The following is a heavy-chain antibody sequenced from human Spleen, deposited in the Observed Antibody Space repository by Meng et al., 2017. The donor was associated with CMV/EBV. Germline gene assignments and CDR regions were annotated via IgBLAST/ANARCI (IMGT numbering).Heavy chain of an antibody. CDR3: ARSYGNDFDS. CDR1: GGSISSYY. V-gene: IGHV4-59*01. D-gene: IGHD4-11*01. J-gene: IGHJ4*02. Sequence: SETLSLTCTVSGGSISSYYWSWIRQPPGKGLEWIGYIYYSGSTNYNPSLKSRVTISVDTSKNQFSLKLSSVTAADTAVYFCARSYGNDFDSWGQGILVTVSS. CDR2: IYYSGST.